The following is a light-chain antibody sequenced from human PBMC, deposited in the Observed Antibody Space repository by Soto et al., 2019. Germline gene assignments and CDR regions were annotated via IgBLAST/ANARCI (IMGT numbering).Light chain of an antibody. J-gene: IGKJ1*01. Sequence: EIVMTQSPATLSLSPGERATLSCRASQTIDNTLAWYQRKPGQAPRLLIYDASNRATGIPARFSGSGSGTDFTLTISRLEPEDFAVYYCQQYGSSPWTFGQGTKVDIK. CDR3: QQYGSSPWT. CDR2: DAS. CDR1: QTIDNT. V-gene: IGKV3-20*01.